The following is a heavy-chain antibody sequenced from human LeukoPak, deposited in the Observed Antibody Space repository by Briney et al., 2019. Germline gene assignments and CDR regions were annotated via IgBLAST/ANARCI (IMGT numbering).Heavy chain of an antibody. J-gene: IGHJ4*02. Sequence: GGSLRLSCAASGFTFINYWTSWVRQAPGKGLEWVANIKGDGSDKLFLNSLRGRFTISRDNAKNSLYLQMNNLRAEDTAVYYCARIGGSVDIGWFFDYWGQGTLVTVSS. D-gene: IGHD6-19*01. CDR3: ARIGGSVDIGWFFDY. V-gene: IGHV3-7*01. CDR2: IKGDGSDK. CDR1: GFTFINYW.